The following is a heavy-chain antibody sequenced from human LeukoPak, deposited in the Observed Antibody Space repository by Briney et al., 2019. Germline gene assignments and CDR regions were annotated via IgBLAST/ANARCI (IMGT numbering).Heavy chain of an antibody. CDR3: ARQTGSGLFILP. CDR1: GVSISSSNSY. Sequence: SETLSLTCTVSGVSISSSNSYWVWIRQPPGKGLEWIGSIYYSGNTYYNASLKSQVSISIDTSKNQFSLGLTSVTAADTAVYYCARQTGSGLFILPGGQGTLVTVSS. D-gene: IGHD3/OR15-3a*01. V-gene: IGHV4-39*01. J-gene: IGHJ4*02. CDR2: IYYSGNT.